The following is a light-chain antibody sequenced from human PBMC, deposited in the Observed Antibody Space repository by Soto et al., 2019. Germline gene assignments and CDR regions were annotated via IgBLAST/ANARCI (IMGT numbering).Light chain of an antibody. CDR1: SSDVGSYIS. CDR3: CSYAGSHTYV. V-gene: IGLV2-11*01. CDR2: DVS. J-gene: IGLJ1*01. Sequence: QSVLTQPRSVSGSPGQSVTISCTGTSSDVGSYISVSWYQQHPGKAPKLMIYDVSKRPSGVPDRFSGSKSDSTASLTISGLQAEDEADYYCCSYAGSHTYVFGTGTKVTVL.